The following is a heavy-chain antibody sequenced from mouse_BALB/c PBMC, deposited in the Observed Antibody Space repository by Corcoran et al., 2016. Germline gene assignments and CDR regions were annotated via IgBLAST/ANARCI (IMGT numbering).Heavy chain of an antibody. Sequence: DVQLQESGPGLVKPSQSLSLTCSVTGYSITSGYYWNWIRQFPGNKLEWMGYISYDGSNNYNPSLKNRISITRDTSKNQFFLKLNSVTTEDTATYYCARDGYAMDYLGQGTSVTVSS. CDR2: ISYDGSN. J-gene: IGHJ4*01. V-gene: IGHV3-6*02. CDR3: ARDGYAMDY. CDR1: GYSITSGYY.